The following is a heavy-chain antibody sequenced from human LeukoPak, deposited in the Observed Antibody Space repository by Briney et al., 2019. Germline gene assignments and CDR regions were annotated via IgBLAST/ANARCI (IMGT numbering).Heavy chain of an antibody. J-gene: IGHJ3*02. CDR2: ISGSGVST. D-gene: IGHD6-19*01. V-gene: IGHV3-23*01. Sequence: GGSLRLSCAGSGFTFSSYVMTWVRQAPGKGLEWVSAISGSGVSTYYADSVKGRFTISRDNSKNTLYLQMNSLRAEDTGVYYCAKGPRYNSSPDAFDIWGQGTMVTVSS. CDR3: AKGPRYNSSPDAFDI. CDR1: GFTFSSYV.